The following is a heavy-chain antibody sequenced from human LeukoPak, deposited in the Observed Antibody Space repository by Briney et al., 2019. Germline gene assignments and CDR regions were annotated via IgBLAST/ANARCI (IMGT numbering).Heavy chain of an antibody. CDR2: IIPIFGTA. CDR3: ARSPPAEPSAIEDQFDF. J-gene: IGHJ4*02. D-gene: IGHD2-2*02. CDR1: GGTFSSYT. Sequence: SVKVSCKASGGTFSSYTFSWVRQAPGQGLEWMGGIIPIFGTANYAQKFQGRVTITTDESTSTAYMELSSLRSEDTAVYYCARSPPAEPSAIEDQFDFWGQGTLVTVSS. V-gene: IGHV1-69*05.